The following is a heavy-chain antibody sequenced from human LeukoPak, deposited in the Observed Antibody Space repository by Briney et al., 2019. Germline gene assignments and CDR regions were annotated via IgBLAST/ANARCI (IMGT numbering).Heavy chain of an antibody. D-gene: IGHD3-22*01. CDR1: GGSISSSSYY. CDR3: ARGVFDSSGSWFDP. J-gene: IGHJ5*02. Sequence: PSETLSLTCTVSGGSISSSSYYWGWIRQPPGKGLEWIRSIYYSGSTYYNPSLKSRVTISVDTSKNQFSLKLSSVTAADTAVYYCARGVFDSSGSWFDPWGQGTLVTVSS. V-gene: IGHV4-39*01. CDR2: IYYSGST.